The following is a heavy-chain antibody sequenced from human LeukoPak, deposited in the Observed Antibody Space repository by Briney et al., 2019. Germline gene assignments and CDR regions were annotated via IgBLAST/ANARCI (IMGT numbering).Heavy chain of an antibody. J-gene: IGHJ5*02. CDR2: ISYDGSNK. Sequence: GGSLRLSCAASGFTFSSYGMHWVRQAPGKGLEWVAVISYDGSNKYYADSVKGRFTISRDNPKSTLYLQMNSLRAEDTAVYYCAKDPDWSWGQGTLVTVSS. CDR3: AKDPDWS. D-gene: IGHD3-9*01. CDR1: GFTFSSYG. V-gene: IGHV3-30*18.